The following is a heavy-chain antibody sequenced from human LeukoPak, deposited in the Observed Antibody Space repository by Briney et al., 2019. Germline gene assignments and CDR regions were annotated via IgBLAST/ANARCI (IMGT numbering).Heavy chain of an antibody. CDR1: GYTFTGYY. V-gene: IGHV1-2*06. J-gene: IGHJ4*02. Sequence: ASVKVSCKASGYTFTGYYMHWVRQAPGQGLEWMGRINPNSGGTNYAQKFQGRVTMTRDTSISTAYMELSRLRSDDTAVYYCARDLITMVRGVNNTQRGYWGQGTLVTVSS. D-gene: IGHD3-10*01. CDR2: INPNSGGT. CDR3: ARDLITMVRGVNNTQRGY.